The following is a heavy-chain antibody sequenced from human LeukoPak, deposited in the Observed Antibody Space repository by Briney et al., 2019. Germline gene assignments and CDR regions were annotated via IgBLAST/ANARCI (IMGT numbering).Heavy chain of an antibody. V-gene: IGHV5-51*01. D-gene: IGHD2-8*02. CDR1: GYSFSSNW. CDR3: ARAAGVYCTGGKCYYDNWFDP. J-gene: IGHJ5*02. Sequence: GESLKISCKASGYSFSSNWSAWVRQMPGKGLEWMGTIYPSDSDTRYSPSFQGEVTISAHKSINTACRQWSSLTASDTAIYYCARAAGVYCTGGKCYYDNWFDPWGQGTLVTVSS. CDR2: IYPSDSDT.